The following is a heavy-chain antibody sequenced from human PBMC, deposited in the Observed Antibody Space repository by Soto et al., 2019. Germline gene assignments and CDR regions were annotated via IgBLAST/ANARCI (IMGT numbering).Heavy chain of an antibody. CDR3: ARVEMATIYFDY. V-gene: IGHV4-59*01. Sequence: PSETLSLTCTVSGGSISSYYWSWIRQPPGKGLEWIGYIYHSGSTNYNPSLKSRVTISVDTSKNQFSLKLSSVTAADTAVYYCARVEMATIYFDYWGQGTLVTVS. D-gene: IGHD5-12*01. J-gene: IGHJ4*02. CDR1: GGSISSYY. CDR2: IYHSGST.